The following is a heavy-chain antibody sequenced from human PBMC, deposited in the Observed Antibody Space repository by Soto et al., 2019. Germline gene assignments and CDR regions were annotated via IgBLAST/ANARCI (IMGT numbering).Heavy chain of an antibody. CDR3: ERQELGLRYLDS. CDR1: RYSFTSYW. D-gene: IGHD2-2*02. CDR2: ISPGDSYT. V-gene: IGHV5-51*01. Sequence: GESLKISCKASRYSFTSYWIGWARQMPGKGLEWMGIISPGDSYTTYSPSIEGQVTISADKSMSTVYLQWNSLKASDTAMYYCERQELGLRYLDSWGQGTLVTVSS. J-gene: IGHJ4*02.